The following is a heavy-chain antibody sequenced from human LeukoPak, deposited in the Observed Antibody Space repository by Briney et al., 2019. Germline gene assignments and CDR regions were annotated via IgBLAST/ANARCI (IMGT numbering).Heavy chain of an antibody. Sequence: GESLKISCTGSGYSFSSYWIAWVRQTPGKGLEWMAIIYAGNSDTTYSPSFQGRVTISADRSLSNAYLQWSSLEAPDTAMYFCARGTSSLYYLDYWGQGTLVTVSS. CDR1: GYSFSSYW. J-gene: IGHJ4*02. V-gene: IGHV5-51*01. D-gene: IGHD3-10*01. CDR2: IYAGNSDT. CDR3: ARGTSSLYYLDY.